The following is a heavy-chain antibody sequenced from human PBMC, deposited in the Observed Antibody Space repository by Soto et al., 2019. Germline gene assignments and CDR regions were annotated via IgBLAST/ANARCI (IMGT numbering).Heavy chain of an antibody. D-gene: IGHD2-21*01. CDR2: ISGSAGST. V-gene: IGHV3-23*01. CDR3: ARDLRIVVGAPFDV. J-gene: IGHJ3*01. Sequence: GESLKISCAASGFAFNNYAMNWVRQAPGKGLEWVSSISGSAGSTFYADSVKGRFTISGDNSKNTLYLQMNSLRAEDTAVYFCARDLRIVVGAPFDVWGQGTVVTVSS. CDR1: GFAFNNYA.